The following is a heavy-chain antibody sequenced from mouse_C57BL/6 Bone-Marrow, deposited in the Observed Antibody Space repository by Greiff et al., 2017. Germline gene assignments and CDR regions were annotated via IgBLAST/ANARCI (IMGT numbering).Heavy chain of an antibody. CDR1: GYTFTSYD. D-gene: IGHD1-3*01. V-gene: IGHV1-85*01. CDR2: IDPRDGGI. J-gene: IGHJ1*01. Sequence: QVQLLQSGPELVKPGASVKLSCKASGYTFTSYDIYWVRQRPRQGLEWIGWIDPRDGGIKYNEKFKVKATLTVDTSSSTAYMGLNSLTSENSEVYFCEREKDSGYWYFDGWGAGTTVTISS. CDR3: EREKDSGYWYFDG.